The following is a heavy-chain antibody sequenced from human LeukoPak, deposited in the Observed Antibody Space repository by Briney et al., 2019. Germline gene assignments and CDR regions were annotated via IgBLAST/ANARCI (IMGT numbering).Heavy chain of an antibody. CDR3: ARDEGFGELLVDY. J-gene: IGHJ4*02. CDR2: ISAYNGNT. Sequence: ASVKSSCKASDYTFTSYGISWVRQAPGQGLDWMGWISAYNGNTNYAQKLLGRVTMTTDTSTSTAYMELRSLRSDDTAVYYCARDEGFGELLVDYWGQGTLVTVSS. D-gene: IGHD3-10*01. V-gene: IGHV1-18*01. CDR1: DYTFTSYG.